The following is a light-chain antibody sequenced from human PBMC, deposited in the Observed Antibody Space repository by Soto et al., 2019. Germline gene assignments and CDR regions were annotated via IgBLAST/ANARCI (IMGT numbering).Light chain of an antibody. CDR1: SSDIGAYNY. V-gene: IGLV2-14*03. CDR2: DVT. CDR3: CSYKSSSTLYV. J-gene: IGLJ1*01. Sequence: QSVLTPPAPLSGAPGQSITISCTGTSSDIGAYNYVSWYQQHPGKAPKLIIYDVTNRPAGISSRFSASRSGNTASLTISVLQAEDEADYYCCSYKSSSTLYVFGTGTKVTVL.